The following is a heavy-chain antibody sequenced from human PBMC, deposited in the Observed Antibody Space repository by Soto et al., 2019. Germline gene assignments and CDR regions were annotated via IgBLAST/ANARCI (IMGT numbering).Heavy chain of an antibody. Sequence: QVPRVQSGPEVKKPGASVKVSCKTSGYTPTNYDIGWVRQAPGQGLEYMGWISAYNGNTNYARKLQDRVTLTTDTSTRTAYMALRSLQSDDTAIYYCARGLYRRGTYYAFDNWGQGTLVTVSS. V-gene: IGHV1-18*01. CDR3: ARGLYRRGTYYAFDN. D-gene: IGHD1-26*01. J-gene: IGHJ4*02. CDR1: GYTPTNYD. CDR2: ISAYNGNT.